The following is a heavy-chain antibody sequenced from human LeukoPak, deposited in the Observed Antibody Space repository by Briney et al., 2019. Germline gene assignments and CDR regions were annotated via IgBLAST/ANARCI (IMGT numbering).Heavy chain of an antibody. J-gene: IGHJ4*02. CDR2: IWYDGSNK. CDR3: ARDQPPGFFDY. CDR1: GFTFSSYG. V-gene: IGHV3-33*01. Sequence: GGSLRLSCAASGFTFSSYGMHWVRQAPGKGLEWVAVIWYDGSNKYYADSVKGRFTISRDNSKNTQYLQMNSLRAEDTAVYYCARDQPPGFFDYWGQGTLVTVSS.